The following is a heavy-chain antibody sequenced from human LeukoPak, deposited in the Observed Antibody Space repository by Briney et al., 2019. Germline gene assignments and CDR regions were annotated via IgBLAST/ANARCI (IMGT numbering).Heavy chain of an antibody. CDR3: ARDAGYCSSTSCYTDDY. Sequence: ASVKVSCKASGYTFTSYDINWVRQAPGQGLEWMGWMNPNSGNTGYAQKFQGRVTMTRNTSISTAYMELSSLRSEDTAVYYCARDAGYCSSTSCYTDDYWGQGTLVTVSS. D-gene: IGHD2-2*02. V-gene: IGHV1-8*01. CDR1: GYTFTSYD. CDR2: MNPNSGNT. J-gene: IGHJ4*02.